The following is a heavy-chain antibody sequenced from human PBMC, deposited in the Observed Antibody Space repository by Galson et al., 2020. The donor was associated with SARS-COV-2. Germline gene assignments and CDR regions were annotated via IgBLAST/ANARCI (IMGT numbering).Heavy chain of an antibody. CDR3: VQDTKEGLF. Sequence: QLGESLKISCAASGFTFRNYGMDWVRQAPGKGLEWVAFVRYDGSKKYYADSVKGRFTISRDNSKNILSLQMNSLRRDDTAIYYCVQDTKEGLFWGRGTLVTVSS. V-gene: IGHV3-30*02. D-gene: IGHD2-8*01. CDR2: VRYDGSKK. J-gene: IGHJ2*01. CDR1: GFTFRNYG.